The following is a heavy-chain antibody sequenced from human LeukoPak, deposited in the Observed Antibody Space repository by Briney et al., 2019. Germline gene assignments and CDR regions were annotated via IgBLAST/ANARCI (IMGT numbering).Heavy chain of an antibody. D-gene: IGHD3-22*01. Sequence: GASVKVSCKASGGTFSSYAISWVRQGPGQGLEWMGGIIPIFGTANYAQKFQGRVTITADESTSTAYMELSSLRSEDTAVYYCARGRGGIVVGIFDYWGQGTLVTVSS. CDR3: ARGRGGIVVGIFDY. CDR1: GGTFSSYA. CDR2: IIPIFGTA. V-gene: IGHV1-69*01. J-gene: IGHJ4*02.